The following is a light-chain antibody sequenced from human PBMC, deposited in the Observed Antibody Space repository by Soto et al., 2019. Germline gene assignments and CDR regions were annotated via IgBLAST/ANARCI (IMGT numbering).Light chain of an antibody. J-gene: IGKJ5*01. CDR2: GAS. V-gene: IGKV3-15*01. CDR3: QHYNGWPIT. CDR1: QSVGNN. Sequence: VMTRSTGSMSVSQGERVTLSCRASQSVGNNLAWHQQKPGQAPRLLIYGASTRATGFPARFSVSGSGTEFTLPLSSLQSEDFALYYCQHYNGWPITFGQGSRLEI.